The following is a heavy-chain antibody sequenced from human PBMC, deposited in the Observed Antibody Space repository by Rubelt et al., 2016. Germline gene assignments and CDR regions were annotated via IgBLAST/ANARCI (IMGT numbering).Heavy chain of an antibody. Sequence: QVQLQQWGAGLLKPSETLSLTCAVYGGSFSGYYWSWIRQPPGKGLEWIGEINHSGSTNYNPSLKSRVTISVDTSKNQFSLKLSSVTAADTAVYYCARAGSSSGYSDWFDPWGQGTLVTVSS. CDR2: INHSGST. J-gene: IGHJ5*02. V-gene: IGHV4-34*01. D-gene: IGHD3-22*01. CDR3: ARAGSSSGYSDWFDP. CDR1: GGSFSGYY.